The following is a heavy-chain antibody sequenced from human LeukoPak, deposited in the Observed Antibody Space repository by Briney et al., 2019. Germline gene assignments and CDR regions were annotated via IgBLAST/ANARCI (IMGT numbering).Heavy chain of an antibody. CDR2: ITSKPDGGTT. Sequence: PGGSLRLSCAAPVFTFTNAWMTWVRQAPGKGLEWVGRITSKPDGGTTAYAAPVKGRFTISRDDSSNMLYLQLNSLKTEDTAVYYCSTGDSVITRGAHYWGQGTLVTVSS. V-gene: IGHV3-15*01. CDR3: STGDSVITRGAHY. J-gene: IGHJ4*02. D-gene: IGHD2-15*01. CDR1: VFTFTNAW.